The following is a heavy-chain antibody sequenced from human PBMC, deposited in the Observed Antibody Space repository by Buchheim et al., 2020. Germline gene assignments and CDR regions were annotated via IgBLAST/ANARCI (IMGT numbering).Heavy chain of an antibody. J-gene: IGHJ5*02. CDR2: INHSGST. CDR3: ARGGVIVVSTRYYNWFDP. CDR1: GGSFSGYY. Sequence: QVQLQQWGAGLLKPSETLSLTCAVYGGSFSGYYWSWIRQPPGKGLGWIGEINHSGSTNYNPSLKSRVTISVETSKNQFSLKLSSVTAADTAVYYCARGGVIVVSTRYYNWFDPWGQGTL. V-gene: IGHV4-34*01. D-gene: IGHD5/OR15-5a*01.